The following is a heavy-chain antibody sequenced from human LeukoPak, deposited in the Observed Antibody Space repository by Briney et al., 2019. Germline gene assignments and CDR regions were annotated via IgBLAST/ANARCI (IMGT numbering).Heavy chain of an antibody. CDR1: GGSISSGGYY. CDR3: ARDSSGYYYATGFDY. V-gene: IGHV4-31*03. J-gene: IGHJ4*02. CDR2: IYYSGST. D-gene: IGHD3-22*01. Sequence: SETLSLTCTVSGGSISSGGYYWSWLRQHPGKGLEWIGYIYYSGSTYYNPSLKSRVTISVDTSKNQFSLKLSSVTAADTAVYYCARDSSGYYYATGFDYWGQGTLVTVSS.